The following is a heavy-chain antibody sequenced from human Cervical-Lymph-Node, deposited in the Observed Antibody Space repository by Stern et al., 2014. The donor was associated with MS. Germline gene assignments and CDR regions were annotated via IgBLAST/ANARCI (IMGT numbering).Heavy chain of an antibody. D-gene: IGHD2/OR15-2a*01. Sequence: VQLEESGPGLVKPSETLSLTCTVSGGPFPNSNWAGTRRPPGRGLEWIGYIYYSGSTNYNPSLKSRVTISVDTSKNQFSLKLSSVTAADTAVYYCARDKGMFFLWGQGTLVTVSS. V-gene: IGHV4-59*13. CDR3: ARDKGMFFL. CDR2: IYYSGST. J-gene: IGHJ4*01. CDR1: GGPFPNSN.